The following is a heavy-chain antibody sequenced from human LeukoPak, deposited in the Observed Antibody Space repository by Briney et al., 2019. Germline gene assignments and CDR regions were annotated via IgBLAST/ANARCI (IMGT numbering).Heavy chain of an antibody. V-gene: IGHV4-4*02. CDR1: GGSISSSNW. J-gene: IGHJ5*02. Sequence: SGTLSLTCAVSGGSISSSNWWSWVRQPPGKGLEWIGEIYHSGSTNYNPSLKSRVTISVDKSKNQFSLKLSSLTAADTAVYYCARAYTAMVDTWFDPWGQGTLVTVSS. D-gene: IGHD5-18*01. CDR3: ARAYTAMVDTWFDP. CDR2: IYHSGST.